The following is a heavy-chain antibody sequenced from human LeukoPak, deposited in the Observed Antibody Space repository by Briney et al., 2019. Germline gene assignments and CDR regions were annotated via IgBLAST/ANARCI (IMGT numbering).Heavy chain of an antibody. CDR2: ISSNGGST. V-gene: IGHV3-64*01. D-gene: IGHD4-11*01. CDR3: ARALMTTVTTFDY. J-gene: IGHJ4*02. CDR1: GFTFSSYA. Sequence: GGSLRLSCAASGFTFSSYAMHWVRQAPGKGLEYVSAISSNGGSTYYANSVKGRFTISRDNSKNTLYLQMGSLRAEDMAVYYCARALMTTVTTFDYWGQGTLVTVSS.